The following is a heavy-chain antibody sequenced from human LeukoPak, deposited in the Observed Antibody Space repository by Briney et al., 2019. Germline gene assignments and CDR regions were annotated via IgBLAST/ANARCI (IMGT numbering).Heavy chain of an antibody. CDR3: ARLSVSYYKGVLYYYMEV. Sequence: GGSLRLSCAASGFTFSSYSMNWVRQAPGKGLEWVSSISSSSSYIYYAASVKGRFTISRDNAMSSLYLQMDSLGAEDTAVYYCARLSVSYYKGVLYYYMEVWGKGTTVTVSS. CDR1: GFTFSSYS. CDR2: ISSSSSYI. D-gene: IGHD3-10*01. V-gene: IGHV3-21*01. J-gene: IGHJ6*03.